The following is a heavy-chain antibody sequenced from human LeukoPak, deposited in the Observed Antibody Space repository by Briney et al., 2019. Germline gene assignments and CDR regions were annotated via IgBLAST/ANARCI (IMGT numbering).Heavy chain of an antibody. Sequence: SETLSLTCTVSGGSISSGSYHWSWIRQPAGKGLEWIGRIYTSGSTNYNPSLKSRVTISVDTSKNQFSLKLSSVTAADTAVYYCAGDTENFDYWGQGTLVTVSS. CDR3: AGDTENFDY. J-gene: IGHJ4*02. D-gene: IGHD4-11*01. V-gene: IGHV4-61*02. CDR2: IYTSGST. CDR1: GGSISSGSYH.